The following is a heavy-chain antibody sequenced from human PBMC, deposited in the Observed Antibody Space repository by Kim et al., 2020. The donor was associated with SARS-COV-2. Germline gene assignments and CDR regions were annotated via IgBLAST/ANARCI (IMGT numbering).Heavy chain of an antibody. J-gene: IGHJ6*02. CDR2: IYSSGST. Sequence: SETLSLTCTVPGGSISSSSYYWGWIRQPPGKGLEWIGSIYSSGSTYYNPSLKSRVIISVDTSKNQFSLKLTSMTAADTAVYYCAKHRSSRWNPYYYYGMDFWGQGTTVTVSS. D-gene: IGHD6-13*01. CDR3: AKHRSSRWNPYYYYGMDF. V-gene: IGHV4-39*01. CDR1: GGSISSSSYY.